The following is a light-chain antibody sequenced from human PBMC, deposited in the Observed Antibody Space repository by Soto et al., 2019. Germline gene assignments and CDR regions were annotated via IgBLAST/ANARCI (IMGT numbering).Light chain of an antibody. CDR2: GAS. Sequence: EIVMTQSPATLSVSPGERATLSCRASQSVSSNLAWYQQKPGQAPRLLIYGASTRATGIPARFSGSGSGTEFTLTISSLQSEDFAVYYCQQFNNWLITFCQGIRLEIK. CDR1: QSVSSN. J-gene: IGKJ5*01. V-gene: IGKV3-15*01. CDR3: QQFNNWLIT.